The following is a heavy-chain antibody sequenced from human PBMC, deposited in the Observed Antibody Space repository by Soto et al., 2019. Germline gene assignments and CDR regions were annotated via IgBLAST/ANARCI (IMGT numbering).Heavy chain of an antibody. V-gene: IGHV4-4*02. CDR1: GGSISSSNW. CDR3: ARAPGAYYYGSGKAPPYYYYGMDV. J-gene: IGHJ6*02. Sequence: SETLSLTCAVSGGSISSSNWWSWVRQPPGKGLEWIGEIYHSGSTNYSPSLKSRVTISVDKSKNQFSLKLSSVTAADTAVYYCARAPGAYYYGSGKAPPYYYYGMDVWGQGTTVTVSS. D-gene: IGHD3-10*01. CDR2: IYHSGST.